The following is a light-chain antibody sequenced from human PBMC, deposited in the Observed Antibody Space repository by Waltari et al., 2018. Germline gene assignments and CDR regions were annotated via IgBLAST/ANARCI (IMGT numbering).Light chain of an antibody. CDR1: QSLVHSDGNTH. V-gene: IGKV2-30*02. CDR2: RVP. Sequence: DVVMTQPPFSLPVTPEQAASISCNPGQSLVHSDGNTHLNWFQQRPGQSPRRLIYRVPNRDSGVPDRFSGSGSGTDFTLKISRVEAEDVGVYYCMQGTHWPYTFGQGTKLDIK. J-gene: IGKJ2*01. CDR3: MQGTHWPYT.